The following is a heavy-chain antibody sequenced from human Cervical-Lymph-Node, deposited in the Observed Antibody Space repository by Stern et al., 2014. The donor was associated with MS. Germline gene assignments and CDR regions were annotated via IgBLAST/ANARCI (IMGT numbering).Heavy chain of an antibody. J-gene: IGHJ1*01. CDR2: IYTNTGDP. V-gene: IGHV7-4-1*02. CDR1: GYKFTRYA. Sequence: QLEQSGSELTKPGASVKVSCKASGYKFTRYAINWVRQAPGQGLEWVGWIYTNTGDPTYAQCFIGRIFFSLDTSVTTLYLQINRLKADDTAVYYCARLQGGPVTGALPNWGQGTLVTVSS. D-gene: IGHD6-19*01. CDR3: ARLQGGPVTGALPN.